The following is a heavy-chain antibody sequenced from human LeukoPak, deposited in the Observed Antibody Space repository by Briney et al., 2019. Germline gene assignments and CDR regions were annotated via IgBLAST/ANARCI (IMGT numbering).Heavy chain of an antibody. D-gene: IGHD4-11*01. Sequence: GESLKISCKGSGYSFTNYWIGWVRQMPGKGLEWMGIIYPGDSDTRYSPSFQGQVTISADKSISTAYLQWSSLKASDTAMYYCARSTATTVTTVNNYYYGMDVWGQGTTVTVSS. J-gene: IGHJ6*02. CDR2: IYPGDSDT. V-gene: IGHV5-51*01. CDR3: ARSTATTVTTVNNYYYGMDV. CDR1: GYSFTNYW.